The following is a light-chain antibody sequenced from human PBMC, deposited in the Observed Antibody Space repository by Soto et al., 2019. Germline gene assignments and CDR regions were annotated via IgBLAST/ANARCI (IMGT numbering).Light chain of an antibody. Sequence: DIQMTQSPSTLSASVGDRVTITCRASQSINDWLAWYQQKPGKAPKVLIYDASSLQTGVPSRFSGSGSGTDFTLTIVSLQPDDVATYYCLRYNAFSQTFGQGTKVEI. CDR3: LRYNAFSQT. CDR2: DAS. CDR1: QSINDW. J-gene: IGKJ1*01. V-gene: IGKV1-5*01.